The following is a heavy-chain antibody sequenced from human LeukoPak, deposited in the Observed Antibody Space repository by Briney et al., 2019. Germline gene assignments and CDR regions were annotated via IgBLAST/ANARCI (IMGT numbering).Heavy chain of an antibody. CDR3: TTSPYGSGSYYYDYYYYMDA. V-gene: IGHV3-23*01. Sequence: GGSLRLSCAASGFTFSSYGMSWVRQAPGKGLEWVSAISGSGGSTYYADSVKGRFTISRDNSKNTLYLQMNSLKTEDTAVYYCTTSPYGSGSYYYDYYYYMDAWGKGTTVTVSS. J-gene: IGHJ6*03. CDR1: GFTFSSYG. D-gene: IGHD3-10*01. CDR2: ISGSGGST.